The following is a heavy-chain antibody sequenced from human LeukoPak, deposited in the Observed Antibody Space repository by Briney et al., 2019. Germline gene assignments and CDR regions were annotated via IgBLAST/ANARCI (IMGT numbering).Heavy chain of an antibody. CDR3: ARNQDYYDSSGYYWQDY. V-gene: IGHV3-66*02. D-gene: IGHD3-22*01. Sequence: PGGSLRLSCAASVFTVSSNYISWVRHAPGKGLEWVSVIYSGGSTYYSDSVKGRFTISRDNSKNTLYHQMNSLRAEDTAVYYCARNQDYYDSSGYYWQDYWGQGTLVTVPS. CDR1: VFTVSSNY. J-gene: IGHJ4*02. CDR2: IYSGGST.